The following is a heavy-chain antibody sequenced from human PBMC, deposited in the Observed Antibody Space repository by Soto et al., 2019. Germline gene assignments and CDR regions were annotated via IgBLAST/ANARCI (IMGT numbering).Heavy chain of an antibody. CDR3: ASVGGKIGASFLYYGTDV. V-gene: IGHV1-69*06. CDR2: IIPIFGTA. Sequence: ASVKVCCKASGGTVSSYAISWVRQAPGQGLEWMGGIIPIFGTADYAQKFQGRVTITADKSTSTAYMELSSLRSEDTAVYYCASVGGKIGASFLYYGTDVWCQRTTVTVAS. CDR1: GGTVSSYA. D-gene: IGHD3-16*01. J-gene: IGHJ6*02.